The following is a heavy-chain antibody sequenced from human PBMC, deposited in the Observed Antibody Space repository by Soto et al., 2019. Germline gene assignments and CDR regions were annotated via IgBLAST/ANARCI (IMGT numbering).Heavy chain of an antibody. CDR1: GYTFTSYG. CDR3: ARGGVGSSSWYDPDYYYGMDV. CDR2: ISAYNGNT. J-gene: IGHJ6*02. D-gene: IGHD6-13*01. Sequence: GASVKVSCKASGYTFTSYGISWVRQAPGQGLEWMGWISAYNGNTNYAQKLQGRVTMTTDTSTSTAYMELRSLRSDDTAVYYCARGGVGSSSWYDPDYYYGMDVWGQGTTVTVSS. V-gene: IGHV1-18*01.